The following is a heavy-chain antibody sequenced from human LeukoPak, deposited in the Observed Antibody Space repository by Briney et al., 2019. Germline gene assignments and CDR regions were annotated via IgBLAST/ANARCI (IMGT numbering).Heavy chain of an antibody. Sequence: GASVKVSCKASGYTFTSYDINWVRQATGQGLEWMGWMNPNSGNTGYAQKFQGRVTITRNTSISTAYIELSSLRSEDTAVYYCAREDVGMGYSSSSRFDYWGQGTLVTVSS. CDR2: MNPNSGNT. CDR3: AREDVGMGYSSSSRFDY. J-gene: IGHJ4*02. D-gene: IGHD6-6*01. V-gene: IGHV1-8*03. CDR1: GYTFTSYD.